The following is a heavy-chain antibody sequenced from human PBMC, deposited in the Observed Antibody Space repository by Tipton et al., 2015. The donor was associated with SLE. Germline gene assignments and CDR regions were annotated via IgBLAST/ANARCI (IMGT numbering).Heavy chain of an antibody. CDR1: GFTVSSNY. CDR3: ARDRSGSLDAFDI. J-gene: IGHJ3*02. D-gene: IGHD1-26*01. V-gene: IGHV3-23*01. Sequence: SLRLSCAASGFTVSSNYMTWVRQAPGKGLEWVSGISGSGTTTDYADSVKGRFTISRDNSKNTLYLQMNSLRAEDTAVYYCARDRSGSLDAFDIWGQGTMVTVSS. CDR2: ISGSGTTT.